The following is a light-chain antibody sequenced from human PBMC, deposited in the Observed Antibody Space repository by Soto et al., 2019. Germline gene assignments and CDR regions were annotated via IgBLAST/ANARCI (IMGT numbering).Light chain of an antibody. CDR2: GAL. Sequence: IVLTQSPDILSLSPGERATLSCRASQSVSNNYLIWYQQKPGQAPRLLIFGALHRATGIPDRFSGSASGTDFTLTINRLEPEDIAVYYCQQYGDSPLYTFGPGTKVEIK. V-gene: IGKV3-20*01. CDR1: QSVSNNY. CDR3: QQYGDSPLYT. J-gene: IGKJ3*01.